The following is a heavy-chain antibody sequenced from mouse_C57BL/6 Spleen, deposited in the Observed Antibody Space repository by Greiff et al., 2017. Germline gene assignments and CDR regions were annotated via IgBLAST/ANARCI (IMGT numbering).Heavy chain of an antibody. Sequence: EVQGVESGGGLVQPGGSMKLSCVASGFTFSNYWMNWVRQSPEKGLEWVAQIRLKSDNYATHYAESVKGRFTISRDDSKSSVYLQMSNLRAEDTGIYYCTSQDCNYDYFDYWGQGTTLTVSS. J-gene: IGHJ2*01. V-gene: IGHV6-3*01. CDR2: IRLKSDNYAT. CDR3: TSQDCNYDYFDY. D-gene: IGHD2-1*01. CDR1: GFTFSNYW.